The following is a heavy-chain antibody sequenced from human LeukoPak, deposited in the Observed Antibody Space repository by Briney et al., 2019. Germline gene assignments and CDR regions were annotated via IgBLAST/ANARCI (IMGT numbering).Heavy chain of an antibody. CDR3: AKEKGMATTKGFAY. J-gene: IGHJ4*02. V-gene: IGHV3-9*01. CDR1: GFTFDDYA. Sequence: GRSLRLSCAASGFTFDDYAMHWVRQAPGKGLEWVSGISWNSGSIGYADSVKGRFTISRDNAKNSLYLQMNSLRAEDTALYYCAKEKGMATTKGFAYWGQGTLVTVSS. CDR2: ISWNSGSI. D-gene: IGHD5-24*01.